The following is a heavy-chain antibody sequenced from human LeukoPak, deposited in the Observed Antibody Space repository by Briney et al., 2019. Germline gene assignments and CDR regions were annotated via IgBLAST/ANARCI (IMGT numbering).Heavy chain of an antibody. V-gene: IGHV4-34*01. CDR1: GGSFSGYY. D-gene: IGHD3-10*01. Sequence: SETLSLTCAVYGGSFSGYYWSWIRQPPGKGLEWIGEINHSGSTNYNPSLKSRVTISVDTSKNQFSLKLSSVTAADTAVYYCASGYGDAFDIWGQGTKVTGSS. J-gene: IGHJ3*02. CDR2: INHSGST. CDR3: ASGYGDAFDI.